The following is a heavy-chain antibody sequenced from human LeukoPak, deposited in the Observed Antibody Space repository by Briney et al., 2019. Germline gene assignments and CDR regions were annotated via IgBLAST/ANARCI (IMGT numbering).Heavy chain of an antibody. Sequence: SETLYLTCTVSGGSISSYYWSWIRQPPGKGLEWIGYIYYSGSTNYNPSLKSRLTISVDTSKNHFSLKLISVTAADTAVYYCASQQLAPYYFDYWGQGTLVTVSS. CDR1: GGSISSYY. CDR2: IYYSGST. V-gene: IGHV4-59*12. D-gene: IGHD6-13*01. CDR3: ASQQLAPYYFDY. J-gene: IGHJ4*02.